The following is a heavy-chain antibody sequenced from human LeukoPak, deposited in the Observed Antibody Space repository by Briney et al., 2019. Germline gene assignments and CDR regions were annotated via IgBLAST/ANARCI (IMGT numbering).Heavy chain of an antibody. CDR1: GFTFSSYW. J-gene: IGHJ3*02. CDR3: ARARGIAAAATYFGSVHDAFDI. CDR2: ISSSSSNI. D-gene: IGHD6-13*01. V-gene: IGHV3-21*01. Sequence: GGSLRLSCAASGFTFSSYWMHWVRQAPGKGLEWVSSISSSSSNIYYADSVKGRFTISRDNAKNSLYLQMNSLRAEDTAKYYCARARGIAAAATYFGSVHDAFDIWGQGTMVTVSS.